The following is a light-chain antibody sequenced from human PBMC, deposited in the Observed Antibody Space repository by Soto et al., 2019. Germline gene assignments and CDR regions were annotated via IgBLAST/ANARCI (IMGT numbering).Light chain of an antibody. CDR2: GAS. CDR3: QQYGSSVT. J-gene: IGKJ1*01. CDR1: QSVSSSS. Sequence: EIVLTQSPGTLSLSPGERATLSCRASQSVSSSSLAWYQQKPGQAPRLLMYGASSGATGIPDRFSGSGSGTDFTLTISRLEPEDFAVYYCQQYGSSVTFGQGTKVEI. V-gene: IGKV3-20*01.